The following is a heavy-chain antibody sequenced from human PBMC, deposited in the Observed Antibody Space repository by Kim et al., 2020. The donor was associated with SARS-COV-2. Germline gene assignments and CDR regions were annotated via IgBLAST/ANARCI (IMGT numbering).Heavy chain of an antibody. CDR3: ARGRAGVVPSPILGIGPHYDYYIMDV. CDR1: GGSFSAYH. CDR2: INHSGII. Sequence: SETLSLTCAVYGGSFSAYHWSWIRQPPGKGLEWIGEINHSGIINYNPSLKSRVTISIDTSKNQFSLKLTSVTAADTGVYFCARGRAGVVPSPILGIGPHYDYYIMDVWGHGTTVTVSS. J-gene: IGHJ6*02. D-gene: IGHD3-3*01. V-gene: IGHV4-34*01.